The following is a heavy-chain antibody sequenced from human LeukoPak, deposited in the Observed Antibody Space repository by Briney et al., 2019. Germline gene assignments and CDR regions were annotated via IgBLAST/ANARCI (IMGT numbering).Heavy chain of an antibody. D-gene: IGHD4-23*01. V-gene: IGHV3-64D*06. CDR3: ARDYGGSSGWFDP. J-gene: IGHJ5*02. CDR2: ISSNGGST. Sequence: GGSLRLSCSASGFTFSSYAMHWVRQAPGKGLEYVSAISSNGGSTYFADSVKGRFTISRDNSKNTLYLQMSSLKTEDTAVYYCARDYGGSSGWFDPWGQGTLVTVSS. CDR1: GFTFSSYA.